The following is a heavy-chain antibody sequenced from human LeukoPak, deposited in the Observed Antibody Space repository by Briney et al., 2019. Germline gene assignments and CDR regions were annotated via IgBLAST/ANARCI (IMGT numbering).Heavy chain of an antibody. D-gene: IGHD3-10*01. Sequence: SETLSLACTVSGGSISSYYWSWIRQPPGKGLEWIGYIFYSGSTKYNPSLKSRVTISVDTSKNQFSLKLSSVTAADTAVYYCARDRSYYTGGMYVWGQGTTVTVSS. CDR3: ARDRSYYTGGMYV. J-gene: IGHJ6*02. CDR1: GGSISSYY. V-gene: IGHV4-59*01. CDR2: IFYSGST.